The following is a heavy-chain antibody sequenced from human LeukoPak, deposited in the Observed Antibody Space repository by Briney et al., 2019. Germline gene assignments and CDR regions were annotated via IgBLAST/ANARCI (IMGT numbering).Heavy chain of an antibody. D-gene: IGHD6-25*01. CDR1: GYTFTSYG. V-gene: IGHV1-18*01. CDR3: ARKKVEVAATYDY. J-gene: IGHJ4*02. Sequence: ASVKVSCKASGYTFTSYGISWVRQAPGQGLEWMRWISAYNGNTNYAQKLQGRVTMTTETSTSTAYIELRSLRSDDTAVHYCARKKVEVAATYDYWGQGTLITVSS. CDR2: ISAYNGNT.